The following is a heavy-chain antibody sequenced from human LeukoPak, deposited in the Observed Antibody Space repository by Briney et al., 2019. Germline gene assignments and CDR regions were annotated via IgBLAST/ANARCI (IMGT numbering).Heavy chain of an antibody. CDR3: ARASRALEDHSITIFTLDY. D-gene: IGHD3-3*01. V-gene: IGHV1-46*01. Sequence: ASVKVSCEASGYTFTSYYMHWVRQAPGQGLEWMGIINPSGGSTSYAQKFQGRVTMTRDMSTSTVYMELSSLRSEDTAVYYCARASRALEDHSITIFTLDYWGQGTLVTVSS. CDR2: INPSGGST. J-gene: IGHJ4*02. CDR1: GYTFTSYY.